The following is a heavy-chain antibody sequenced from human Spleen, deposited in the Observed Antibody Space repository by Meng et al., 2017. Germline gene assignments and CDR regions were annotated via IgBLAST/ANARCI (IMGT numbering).Heavy chain of an antibody. Sequence: GESLKISCAASGFTFSSYEMNWVRQAPGKGLEWVSYISSSGSTIYYADSVKGRFTISRDNAKNSLYLQMNSLRAEDTAVYYCARGMGLYYYDSSGFDYWGQGTLVTVSS. J-gene: IGHJ4*02. D-gene: IGHD3-22*01. V-gene: IGHV3-48*03. CDR2: ISSSGSTI. CDR1: GFTFSSYE. CDR3: ARGMGLYYYDSSGFDY.